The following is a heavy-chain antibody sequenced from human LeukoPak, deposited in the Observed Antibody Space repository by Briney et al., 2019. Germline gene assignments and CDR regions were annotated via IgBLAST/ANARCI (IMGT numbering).Heavy chain of an antibody. D-gene: IGHD6-13*01. J-gene: IGHJ4*02. CDR3: AKTLKTAAGTGGPFYFDY. Sequence: GGSLRLSCAASGFTFSSYAMSWVRQAPGKGLEWVSAISGSGGSTYYADSVKGRFTISRDNSKNTLYLQMNSLRAEDTAVYYCAKTLKTAAGTGGPFYFDYWGQGTLVTVSS. CDR1: GFTFSSYA. V-gene: IGHV3-23*01. CDR2: ISGSGGST.